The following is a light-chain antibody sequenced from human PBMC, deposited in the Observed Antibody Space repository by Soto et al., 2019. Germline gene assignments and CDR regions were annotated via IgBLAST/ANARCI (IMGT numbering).Light chain of an antibody. V-gene: IGKV3-11*01. J-gene: IGKJ1*01. CDR2: EAS. Sequence: EIVLTKSPATLSLSPGERATLSCRASQSVRSYLVWYQQKPGQAPRLVMYEASTRASGIPARFSGGGSGTDFTLTISSLEPEDSAVYYCQQCTNWPWTFGQGTKVDIK. CDR3: QQCTNWPWT. CDR1: QSVRSY.